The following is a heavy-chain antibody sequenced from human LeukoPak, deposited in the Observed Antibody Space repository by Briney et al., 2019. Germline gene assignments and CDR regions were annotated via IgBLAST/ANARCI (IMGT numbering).Heavy chain of an antibody. CDR2: VYYSGST. Sequence: PSETLSLTCSVSGGSISSYYWSWIRQPPGKGLEWIGSVYYSGSTIYNPSLKSRVTISVDTSNNQFSLKLSSVTAADTAVYYCARHGDYYCRTTSCFDYWGQGSLVTVSS. J-gene: IGHJ4*02. V-gene: IGHV4-59*08. D-gene: IGHD2-2*01. CDR3: ARHGDYYCRTTSCFDY. CDR1: GGSISSYY.